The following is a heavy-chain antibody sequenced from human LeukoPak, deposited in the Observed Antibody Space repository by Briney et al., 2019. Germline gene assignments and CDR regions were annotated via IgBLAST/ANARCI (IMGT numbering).Heavy chain of an antibody. CDR3: AKDDTAVAGIYYYYYMDV. CDR1: GFTFSSYG. J-gene: IGHJ6*03. Sequence: GGSLRLSCAASGFTFSSYGMHWVRQAPGKGLEWVAFIRYDGSNKYYADSVKGRFTISRDNSKNTLYLQMNSLRAEDTAVYYCAKDDTAVAGIYYYYYMDVWGKGTTVTISS. D-gene: IGHD6-19*01. CDR2: IRYDGSNK. V-gene: IGHV3-30*02.